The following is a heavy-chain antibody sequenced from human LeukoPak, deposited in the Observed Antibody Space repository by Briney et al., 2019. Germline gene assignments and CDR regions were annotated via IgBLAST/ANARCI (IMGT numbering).Heavy chain of an antibody. J-gene: IGHJ4*02. CDR2: IIPGGGST. Sequence: ASVKVSCKASGYRFTSYGISWVRQAPGQGLEWVGRIIPGGGSTNYAQKFRDRVTMTRDTSTSTVYMELSSLRSEDTAVYHCVREESGGYFDYWGLGTLVTVSS. CDR1: GYRFTSYG. CDR3: VREESGGYFDY. V-gene: IGHV1-46*01. D-gene: IGHD2-8*02.